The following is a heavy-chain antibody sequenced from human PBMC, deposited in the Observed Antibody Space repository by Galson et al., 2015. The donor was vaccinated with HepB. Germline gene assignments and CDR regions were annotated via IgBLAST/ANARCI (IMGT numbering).Heavy chain of an antibody. CDR2: SIPIFRKP. CDR1: GDTFSGYG. Sequence: SVKVSCKVPGDTFSGYGISWVRQAPGLGLEWMGGSIPIFRKPHYAQKFQARVTITADESTSTAYMEFRSLRSEDTAVYYCVRQGGDNLLDYWGQGTLVTVSS. V-gene: IGHV1-69*13. CDR3: VRQGGDNLLDY. D-gene: IGHD1-1*01. J-gene: IGHJ4*02.